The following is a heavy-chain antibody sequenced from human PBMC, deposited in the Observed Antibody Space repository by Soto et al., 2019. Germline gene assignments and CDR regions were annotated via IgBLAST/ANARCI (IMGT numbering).Heavy chain of an antibody. CDR1: GGSISSSSYY. D-gene: IGHD6-25*01. J-gene: IGHJ6*02. V-gene: IGHV4-39*02. CDR3: AREQIAAADLEGGYYYYGMDV. CDR2: IYYSGST. Sequence: SETLSLTCTVSGGSISSSSYYWGWIRQPPGKGLEWIGGIYYSGSTYYNPSLKSRVTISVDTSKNQFSLKLSSVTAADTAVYYCAREQIAAADLEGGYYYYGMDVWGQGTTVTVSS.